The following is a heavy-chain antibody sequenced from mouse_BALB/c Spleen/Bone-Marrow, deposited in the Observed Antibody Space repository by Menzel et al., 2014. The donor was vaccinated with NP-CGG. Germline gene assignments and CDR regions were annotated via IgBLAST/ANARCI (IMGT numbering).Heavy chain of an antibody. Sequence: VQLQQSGAELAKPGASVKMSCKASSYTFTSYWMHWVKQRPGQGLEWIGYINXSTGYTEYNQKFKDKATLTADKSSSTAYMQLSSLTSEDSAVYYCARYYRYDGFAYWGQGTLVTVSA. V-gene: IGHV1-7*01. CDR1: SYTFTSYW. D-gene: IGHD2-14*01. CDR3: ARYYRYDGFAY. CDR2: INXSTGYT. J-gene: IGHJ3*01.